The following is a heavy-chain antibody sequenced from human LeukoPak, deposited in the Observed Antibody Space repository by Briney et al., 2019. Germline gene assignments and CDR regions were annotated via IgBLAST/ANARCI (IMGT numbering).Heavy chain of an antibody. D-gene: IGHD3-16*01. V-gene: IGHV1-46*01. J-gene: IGHJ4*02. CDR1: GYTFTNYY. CDR2: ISPSSGRT. CDR3: AREYDATYYFHY. Sequence: GASVKVSCKASGYTFTNYYIHWVRQAPGQGLEWMATISPSSGRTTYAQKFRGRVTMTSDTSSTTVYMELSSLISEDTGVYYCAREYDATYYFHYWGQGTPVTVSS.